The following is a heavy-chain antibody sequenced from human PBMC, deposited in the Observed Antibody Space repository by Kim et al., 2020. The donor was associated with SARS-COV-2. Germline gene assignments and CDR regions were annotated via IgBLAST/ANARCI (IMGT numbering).Heavy chain of an antibody. CDR2: VSFEGSEI. D-gene: IGHD2-21*02. J-gene: IGHJ6*02. V-gene: IGHV3-30*14. CDR3: ARDRRLRSPFGMDV. CDR1: GFTFTNHA. Sequence: GGSLRLSCAASGFTFTNHAFHWVRQAPGNGMEWGGEVSFEGSEIFYAASVKGRFTVSRENSKNTLYLQMSCMRAEDTAIYYCARDRRLRSPFGMDVWVRGTTVTVSS.